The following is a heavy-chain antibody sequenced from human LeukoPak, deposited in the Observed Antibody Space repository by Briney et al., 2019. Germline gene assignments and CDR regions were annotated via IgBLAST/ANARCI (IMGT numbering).Heavy chain of an antibody. D-gene: IGHD3-22*01. J-gene: IGHJ4*02. CDR1: GLTFSSNY. CDR3: AVDYYDSSGFDY. CDR2: IYSGGST. V-gene: IGHV3-53*04. Sequence: GGSLRLSCAASGLTFSSNYMSWVRQAPGKGLEWVSVIYSGGSTYYSDSVKGRFTISRHNSKNTLYLQMNSLRAEDTAVYYCAVDYYDSSGFDYWGQGTLVTVSS.